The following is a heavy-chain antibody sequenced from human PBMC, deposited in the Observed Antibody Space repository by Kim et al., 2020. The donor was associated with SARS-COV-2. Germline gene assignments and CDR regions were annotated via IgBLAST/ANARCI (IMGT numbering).Heavy chain of an antibody. CDR1: GGSISSSSYY. J-gene: IGHJ4*02. D-gene: IGHD6-13*01. V-gene: IGHV4-39*01. CDR3: ARLGSGYSSSYYGIDY. Sequence: SETLSLTCTVSGGSISSSSYYWGWIRQPPGKGLEWIGSIYYSGSTYYNASLKSRVTISVDTSKNQFSLRLSSVTAADTAVYCCARLGSGYSSSYYGIDYWGQGTLVTVSS. CDR2: IYYSGST.